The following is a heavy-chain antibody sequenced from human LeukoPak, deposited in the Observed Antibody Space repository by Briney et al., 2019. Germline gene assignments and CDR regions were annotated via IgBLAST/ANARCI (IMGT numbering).Heavy chain of an antibody. V-gene: IGHV4-59*01. CDR1: GGSISTYY. Sequence: PSETLSLTCTVSGGSISTYYWSWIRQPPGKGLEWIGYIYYSGSTNYNPSLKSRVTISVDTSKNQFSLKLGSVTAADTAVYYCAREEALGSGSFDYWGQGTLVTVSS. J-gene: IGHJ4*02. CDR2: IYYSGST. D-gene: IGHD1-26*01. CDR3: AREEALGSGSFDY.